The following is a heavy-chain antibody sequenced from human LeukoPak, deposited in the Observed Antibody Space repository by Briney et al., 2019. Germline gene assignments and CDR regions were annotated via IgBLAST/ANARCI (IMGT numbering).Heavy chain of an antibody. V-gene: IGHV3-74*03. D-gene: IGHD4-17*01. J-gene: IGHJ4*02. CDR3: TRVPYGDYWSSDY. Sequence: GGSLRLSCAASGFTFSSYWMHWVRQAPGKGLVWVSRINDDGSDTKYADSVKGRFTISRDNAKNSLYLQMNSLRAEDTGIYYCTRVPYGDYWSSDYWGQGTLVTVSS. CDR1: GFTFSSYW. CDR2: INDDGSDT.